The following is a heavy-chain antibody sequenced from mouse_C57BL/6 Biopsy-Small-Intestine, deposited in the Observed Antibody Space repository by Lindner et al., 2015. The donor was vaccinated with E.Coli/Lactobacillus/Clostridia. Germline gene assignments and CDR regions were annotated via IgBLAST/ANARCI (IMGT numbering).Heavy chain of an antibody. CDR1: GYTFTDYY. J-gene: IGHJ3*01. Sequence: VQLQESGPVLVKPGASVKMSCKASGYTFTDYYMNWVKQTHGKSLEWIGIIHPYNGASTYNQKFKGTATLTVDKSSNTAYMELNSLPSEDSAVYYCARTRDEGFADWGQGTLVTVSA. V-gene: IGHV1-19*01. D-gene: IGHD3-3*01. CDR2: IHPYNGAS. CDR3: ARTRDEGFAD.